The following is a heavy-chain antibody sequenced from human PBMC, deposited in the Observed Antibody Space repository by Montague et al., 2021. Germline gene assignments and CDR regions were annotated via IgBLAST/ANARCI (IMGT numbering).Heavy chain of an antibody. Sequence: SLRLSCAASGFTFSSYWMHWVRQAPGKGLVWVSRISTDGSSTTYXDSVKGRFTTSRDNAKNVLYLQMNSLRAEDTAVYYCTFYKFRETPRGFDYWGQGTLVTVSA. D-gene: IGHD3-10*01. CDR1: GFTFSSYW. CDR3: TFYKFRETPRGFDY. V-gene: IGHV3-74*01. J-gene: IGHJ4*02. CDR2: ISTDGSST.